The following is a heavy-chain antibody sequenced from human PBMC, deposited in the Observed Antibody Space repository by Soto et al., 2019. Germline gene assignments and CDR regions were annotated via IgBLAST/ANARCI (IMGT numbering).Heavy chain of an antibody. CDR2: VWFDGSIQ. D-gene: IGHD1-7*01. V-gene: IGHV3-33*01. CDR3: ARVDFGGNSYYFDY. J-gene: IGHJ4*02. Sequence: GGSLRLSCVASGFTFIDYGIHLFRHSPYKCLEWVAVVWFDGSIQYYGDSVKGRFTISRDNSNNTVDLQMNNLRAEDTAVYYCARVDFGGNSYYFDYWGQGTPVTVSS. CDR1: GFTFIDYG.